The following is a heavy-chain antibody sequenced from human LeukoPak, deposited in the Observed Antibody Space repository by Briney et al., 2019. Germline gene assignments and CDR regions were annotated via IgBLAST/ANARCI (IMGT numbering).Heavy chain of an antibody. V-gene: IGHV1-18*01. CDR2: ISAYNGNT. CDR1: GYTFTSYG. D-gene: IGHD6-6*01. CDR3: ARDRARGRSIAARPRWFDP. Sequence: ASVKVSCKASGYTFTSYGISWVRQAPGQGLEWMGWISAYNGNTNYAQKLQGRVTMTTDTSTSTAYMELRSLRSDDTAVYYCARDRARGRSIAARPRWFDPWGQGTLVTVSS. J-gene: IGHJ5*02.